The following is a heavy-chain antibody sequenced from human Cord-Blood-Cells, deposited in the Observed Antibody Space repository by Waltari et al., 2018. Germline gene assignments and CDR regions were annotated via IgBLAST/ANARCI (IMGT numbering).Heavy chain of an antibody. Sequence: QLQLQESGPGLVKPSETLSLTYTVSGGSISSSSYYWGWIRQPPGKGLEWIGSIYYSGSTYYNPSLKSRVTISVDTSKNQFSLKLSSVTAADTAVYYCARVAAPYNWFDPWGQGTLVTVSS. CDR2: IYYSGST. CDR1: GGSISSSSYY. J-gene: IGHJ5*02. V-gene: IGHV4-39*01. D-gene: IGHD2-15*01. CDR3: ARVAAPYNWFDP.